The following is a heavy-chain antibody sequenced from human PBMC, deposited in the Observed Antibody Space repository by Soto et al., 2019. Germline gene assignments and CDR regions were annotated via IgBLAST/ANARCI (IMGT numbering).Heavy chain of an antibody. CDR2: IIPIFGTA. CDR3: AKDARPDGYWDFDY. V-gene: IGHV1-69*13. D-gene: IGHD5-12*01. J-gene: IGHJ4*02. Sequence: XSVKVSCKASGGTFSSYAISWVRQAPGQGLEWMGGIIPIFGTANYAQKFQGRVTITADESTSTAYMELSSLRSEDTAVYYCAKDARPDGYWDFDYWGQGTLVTVSS. CDR1: GGTFSSYA.